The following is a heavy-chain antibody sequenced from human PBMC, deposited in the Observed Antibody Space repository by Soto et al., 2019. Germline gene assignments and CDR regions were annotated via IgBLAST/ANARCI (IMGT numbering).Heavy chain of an antibody. D-gene: IGHD4-17*01. J-gene: IGHJ4*02. CDR3: ARDAFTVTTFSDY. CDR1: GISFTTYA. V-gene: IGHV3-23*01. CDR2: VAGNVSNR. Sequence: GGSLRLSCAASGISFTTYAMTWVRQAPGKGLEWVSTVAGNVSNRHYADFVKGRFTISRDNSKNTLSLQMNSLRSDDTAVYYCARDAFTVTTFSDYWGQGTLVTVSS.